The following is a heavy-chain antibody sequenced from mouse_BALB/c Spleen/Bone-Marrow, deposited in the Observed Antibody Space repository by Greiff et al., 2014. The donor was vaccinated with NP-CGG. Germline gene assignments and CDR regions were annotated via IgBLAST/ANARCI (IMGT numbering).Heavy chain of an antibody. J-gene: IGHJ2*01. CDR2: IDPDKGGT. V-gene: IGHV1-18*01. CDR3: ARRGWYHFDY. D-gene: IGHD3-3*01. Sequence: EVQLQQSGPDLVKPGASVKISCKTSGYTFTEYTMHWVKQSHGKSLEWIGSIDPDKGGTTYNQKFKGKATLTIDKSSTTAYMELRSLTSEDSAVFYCARRGWYHFDYWGQGTTLTVSS. CDR1: GYTFTEYT.